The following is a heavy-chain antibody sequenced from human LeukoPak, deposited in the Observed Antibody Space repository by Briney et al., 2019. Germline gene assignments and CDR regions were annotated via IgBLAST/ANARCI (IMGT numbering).Heavy chain of an antibody. CDR3: ARYGFYCSSTSCYDYYYYGMDV. J-gene: IGHJ6*02. CDR1: GFTFSSYS. D-gene: IGHD2-2*01. CDR2: ISSSSSTI. Sequence: GGSLRLSCAASGFTFSSYSMNWVRQAPGKGLEWVSYISSSSSTIYYADSVKGRFTISRDNAKNSLYLQMNSLRAEDTAVYYCARYGFYCSSTSCYDYYYYGMDVWGQGTTVTVSS. V-gene: IGHV3-48*04.